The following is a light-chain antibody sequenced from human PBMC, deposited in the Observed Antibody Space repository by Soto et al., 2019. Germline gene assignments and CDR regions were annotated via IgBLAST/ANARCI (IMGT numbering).Light chain of an antibody. V-gene: IGKV3-11*01. Sequence: IVLTQSPATLSLSPGERATLCCRAGQSVSSYLAWYQQKPGQAPRLLIYDASNRATGIPARFSGSGSGTDFTLTISSLEPEDFAVYYCQQRSNWPLTFGQGTRLEIK. CDR3: QQRSNWPLT. J-gene: IGKJ5*01. CDR2: DAS. CDR1: QSVSSY.